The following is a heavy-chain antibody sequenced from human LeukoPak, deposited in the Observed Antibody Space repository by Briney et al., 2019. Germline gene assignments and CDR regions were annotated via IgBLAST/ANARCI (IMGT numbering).Heavy chain of an antibody. V-gene: IGHV1-18*01. CDR3: ARDHSSSGQLFDY. D-gene: IGHD6-13*01. J-gene: IGHJ4*02. Sequence: YNGNTNYAQKLQGRLTMTTDTSTNTAYMELKSLRSDDTAVYYCARDHSSSGQLFDYWGPGTPVTVSS. CDR2: YNGNT.